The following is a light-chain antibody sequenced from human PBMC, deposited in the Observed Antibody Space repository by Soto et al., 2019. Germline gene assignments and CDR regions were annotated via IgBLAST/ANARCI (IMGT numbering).Light chain of an antibody. CDR1: QSISSW. V-gene: IGKV1-5*03. CDR2: KAS. Sequence: DIQMTQSPSTLSASVRDRVTITFRASQSISSWLAWYQQKPGKAPKLLIYKASSLESGVPSRFSGSGSGTEFTLTISSLQPDDFATYYCQQYNSYRTFGQGTKVDIK. CDR3: QQYNSYRT. J-gene: IGKJ1*01.